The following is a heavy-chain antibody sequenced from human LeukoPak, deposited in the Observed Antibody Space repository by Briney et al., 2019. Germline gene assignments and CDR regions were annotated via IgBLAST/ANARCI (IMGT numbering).Heavy chain of an antibody. CDR2: ISSSSSYI. D-gene: IGHD6-13*01. CDR1: GFTLSSYS. V-gene: IGHV3-21*01. Sequence: GGSLRLSCAASGFTLSSYSMNWVRQAPGKGLEWVSSISSSSSYIYYADSVKGRFTISRDNAKNSLYLQMSSLRAEDTAVYYCARGGIAAAPYWGQGTLVTVSS. J-gene: IGHJ4*02. CDR3: ARGGIAAAPY.